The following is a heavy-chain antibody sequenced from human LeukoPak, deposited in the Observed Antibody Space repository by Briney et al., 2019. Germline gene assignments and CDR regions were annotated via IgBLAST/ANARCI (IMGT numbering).Heavy chain of an antibody. Sequence: GGSLRLSCAASGFTFSTYSMNWVRQAPGKGLEWVSSTTSSSNYIYYADSVKGRFTISRDNAKNSLYLQMNSLRAEDTAVYYCARDFGGYCSGGSCYSGWSDYWGQGTLVTVSS. V-gene: IGHV3-21*01. CDR3: ARDFGGYCSGGSCYSGWSDY. CDR2: TTSSSNYI. CDR1: GFTFSTYS. J-gene: IGHJ4*02. D-gene: IGHD2-15*01.